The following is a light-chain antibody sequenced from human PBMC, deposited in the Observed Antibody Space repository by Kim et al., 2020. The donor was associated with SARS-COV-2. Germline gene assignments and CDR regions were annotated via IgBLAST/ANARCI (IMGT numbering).Light chain of an antibody. Sequence: SVSPGERATVSCRASQSISTNLAWYQQKPGQAPRLLIFGASARATGIPARFSGSGSGTEFTLTISSLQSEDFAVYYCQHYNNWPYTFGHGTKLEI. CDR3: QHYNNWPYT. J-gene: IGKJ2*01. V-gene: IGKV3-15*01. CDR2: GAS. CDR1: QSISTN.